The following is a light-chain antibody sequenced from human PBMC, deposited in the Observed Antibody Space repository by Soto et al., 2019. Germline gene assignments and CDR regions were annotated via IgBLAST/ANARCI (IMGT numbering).Light chain of an antibody. V-gene: IGKV3-15*01. J-gene: IGKJ1*01. CDR2: DAS. CDR3: QQYNNWPPRT. CDR1: QSVTSN. Sequence: EIVMTQSPATLSVSPGERATLSCRASQSVTSNFAWYQQKPGQAPRLLIYDASTRATGIPARFSGSGSGTEFTLTISSLQSEDFAVYYCQQYNNWPPRTFGRGTKVEIK.